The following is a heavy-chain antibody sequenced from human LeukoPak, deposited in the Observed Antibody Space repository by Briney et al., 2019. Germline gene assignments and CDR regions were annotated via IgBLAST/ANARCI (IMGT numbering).Heavy chain of an antibody. J-gene: IGHJ4*02. Sequence: GGSLRLSCAASGFTFSSYGMHWVRQAPGKGLEWVAVIWYDGSNKYYADSVKGRFTISRDSSKNTLYLQMNSLRAEDTAVYYCAKAQDTAMALDYWGQGTLVTVSS. D-gene: IGHD5-18*01. V-gene: IGHV3-33*06. CDR1: GFTFSSYG. CDR3: AKAQDTAMALDY. CDR2: IWYDGSNK.